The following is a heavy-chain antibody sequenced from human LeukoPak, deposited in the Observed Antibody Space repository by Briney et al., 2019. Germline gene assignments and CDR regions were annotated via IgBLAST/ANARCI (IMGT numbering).Heavy chain of an antibody. Sequence: ASVKVSCKASGYTFTSYGVSWVRQAPGQGLEWMGWISAYNGNTNYAQKLQGRVTMTTDTSTSTAYMELRSLRSDDTAVYYCARGQPWFGHYYGMDVWGKGTTVTVSS. V-gene: IGHV1-18*04. J-gene: IGHJ6*04. CDR2: ISAYNGNT. CDR3: ARGQPWFGHYYGMDV. D-gene: IGHD3-10*01. CDR1: GYTFTSYG.